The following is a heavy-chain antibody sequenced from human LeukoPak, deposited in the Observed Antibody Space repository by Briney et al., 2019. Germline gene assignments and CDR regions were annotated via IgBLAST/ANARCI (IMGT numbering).Heavy chain of an antibody. CDR2: ISGSGGST. Sequence: GGSLRLSRAASGFTFSSYAMNWVRQAPGKGLEWVSAISGSGGSTYYADSVKGRFTISRDNSKNTLYLQMNSLRAEDTAVYYCAKDSSGRGYYGSGSIWAPREATFNYFDYWGQGTLVTVSS. V-gene: IGHV3-23*01. J-gene: IGHJ4*02. CDR3: AKDSSGRGYYGSGSIWAPREATFNYFDY. CDR1: GFTFSSYA. D-gene: IGHD3-10*01.